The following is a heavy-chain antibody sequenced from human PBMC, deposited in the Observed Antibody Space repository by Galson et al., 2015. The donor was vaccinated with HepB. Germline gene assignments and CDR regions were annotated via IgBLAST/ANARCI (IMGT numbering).Heavy chain of an antibody. CDR2: INPNSGGT. D-gene: IGHD6-13*01. Sequence: SVKVSCKASGYTFTGYYMHWVRQAPGQGLEWMGWINPNSGGTNYAQKFQGWVTMTRDTSISTAYMELSRLRSDDTAVYYCAREGIAAAGVWYYYYGMDVWGQGTTVTVSS. CDR3: AREGIAAAGVWYYYYGMDV. CDR1: GYTFTGYY. V-gene: IGHV1-2*04. J-gene: IGHJ6*02.